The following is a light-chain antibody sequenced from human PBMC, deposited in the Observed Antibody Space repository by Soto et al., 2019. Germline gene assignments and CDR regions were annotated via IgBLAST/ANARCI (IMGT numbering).Light chain of an antibody. CDR1: QVINNY. V-gene: IGKV1-27*01. CDR2: AAS. CDR3: QKYNSAPWT. J-gene: IGKJ1*01. Sequence: DIQMTQSPSSLSASVGVRVTITCRASQVINNYLAWYQQKPGKVPKLLIYAASTLQSGVPLRFSGSGSGTDFTLTISSLQPEDVATYYCQKYNSAPWTFGQGTKVEIK.